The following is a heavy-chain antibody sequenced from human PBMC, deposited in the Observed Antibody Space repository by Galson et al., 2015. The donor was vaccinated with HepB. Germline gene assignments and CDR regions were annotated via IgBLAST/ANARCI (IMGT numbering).Heavy chain of an antibody. CDR2: IYSGGST. CDR3: AKGYSRSWFTGLSY. V-gene: IGHV3-53*01. CDR1: GFTVSSNS. Sequence: SLRLSCAASGFTVSSNSMSWVRQAPGKGLEWVSLIYSGGSTYYADSVRGRFTISRDNSKNTLYLQMNSLRGEDTALYYCAKGYSRSWFTGLSYWGRGTQVTVSS. J-gene: IGHJ4*02. D-gene: IGHD6-13*01.